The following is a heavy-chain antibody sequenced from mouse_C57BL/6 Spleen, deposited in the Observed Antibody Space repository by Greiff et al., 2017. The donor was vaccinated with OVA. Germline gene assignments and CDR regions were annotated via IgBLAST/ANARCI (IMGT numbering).Heavy chain of an antibody. D-gene: IGHD1-1*01. CDR1: GYTFTSYW. CDR3: ARGDYYGSSVAY. Sequence: QVQLQQPGAELVMPGASVKLSCKASGYTFTSYWMHWVKQRPGQGLEWIGELDPSDSYTNYNQKFKGKSTLTVDKSSSTAYMQLSSLTSEDSAVYYCARGDYYGSSVAYWGQGTLVTVSA. V-gene: IGHV1-69*01. CDR2: LDPSDSYT. J-gene: IGHJ3*01.